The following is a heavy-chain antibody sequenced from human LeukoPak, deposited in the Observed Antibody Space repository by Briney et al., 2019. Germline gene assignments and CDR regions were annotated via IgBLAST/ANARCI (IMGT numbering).Heavy chain of an antibody. CDR1: GYTFTSYG. J-gene: IGHJ6*03. V-gene: IGHV1-69*05. Sequence: AASVKVSCKASGYTFTSYGISWVRQAPGQGLEWMGGIIPIFGTANYAQKFQGRVTITTDESTSTAYMELSSLRSEDTAVYYCASGTKTNYYYYYMDVWGKGTTVTVSS. CDR3: ASGTKTNYYYYYMDV. D-gene: IGHD1/OR15-1a*01. CDR2: IIPIFGTA.